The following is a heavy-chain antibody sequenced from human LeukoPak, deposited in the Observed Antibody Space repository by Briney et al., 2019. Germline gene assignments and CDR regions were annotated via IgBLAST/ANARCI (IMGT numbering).Heavy chain of an antibody. CDR2: IYSGGNT. CDR3: ARDRLPPLGAFDI. Sequence: GGSLRLSCAASGFTVSSNFMSWVRPTPGKGLEWVSVIYSGGNTYYADYVKGRFTISRDNSKNTLYLQMNSLRAEDTAVYHCARDRLPPLGAFDIWGQGTMVTVSS. D-gene: IGHD3-16*01. CDR1: GFTVSSNF. J-gene: IGHJ3*02. V-gene: IGHV3-66*01.